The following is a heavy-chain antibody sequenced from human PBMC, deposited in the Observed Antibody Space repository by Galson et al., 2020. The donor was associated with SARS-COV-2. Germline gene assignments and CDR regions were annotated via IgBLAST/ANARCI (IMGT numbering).Heavy chain of an antibody. D-gene: IGHD6-19*01. Sequence: GSLRLSCSASGFSFSDYAMHWVRQAPGKGLQYVSALSPSAATSFYADSVNGRFTMSRDNSRNTFYLEMTGLRLEDSGFYYCLAYSSTRHNYWGQGTLVTVSS. CDR1: GFSFSDYA. CDR3: LAYSSTRHNY. CDR2: LSPSAATS. J-gene: IGHJ4*02. V-gene: IGHV3-64D*09.